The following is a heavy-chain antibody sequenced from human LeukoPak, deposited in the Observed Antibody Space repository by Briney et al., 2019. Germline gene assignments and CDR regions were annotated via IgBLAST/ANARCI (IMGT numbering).Heavy chain of an antibody. CDR2: INPNSGGT. D-gene: IGHD3-10*01. CDR1: GGTFSSYA. V-gene: IGHV1-2*02. CDR3: ARVTRRYYGSGERYYYYYMDV. J-gene: IGHJ6*03. Sequence: GASVKVSYKASGGTFSSYAISWVRQAPGQGLEWMGWINPNSGGTNYAQKFQGRVTMTRDTSISTAYMELSRLRSDDTAVYYCARVTRRYYGSGERYYYYYMDVWGKGTTVTISS.